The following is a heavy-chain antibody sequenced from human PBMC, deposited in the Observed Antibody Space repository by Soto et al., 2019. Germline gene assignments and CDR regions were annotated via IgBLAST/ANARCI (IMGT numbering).Heavy chain of an antibody. Sequence: QVQLVESGGGVVQPGRSLRLSCAASGFTFSSYAMHWVRQAPGKGLEWVAVISYDGSNKYYADSVKGRFTISRDNSKNTLYLQMNSLRAGDTAVYSCARSIGYCSGGSCYYNYYGMDVWGQGTTVTVSS. J-gene: IGHJ6*02. D-gene: IGHD2-15*01. V-gene: IGHV3-30-3*01. CDR3: ARSIGYCSGGSCYYNYYGMDV. CDR2: ISYDGSNK. CDR1: GFTFSSYA.